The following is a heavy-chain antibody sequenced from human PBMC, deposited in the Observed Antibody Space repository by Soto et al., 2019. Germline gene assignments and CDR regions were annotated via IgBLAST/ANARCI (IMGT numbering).Heavy chain of an antibody. CDR3: AREGIAASGPNFYDF. CDR2: ISFDGSTK. Sequence: QVQLVESGGGVVQPGRSLTIFCTASGFTFKHNALHWIRQAPAKGLEWVADISFDGSTKNYADSVKGRFTISRDNSKNTLSLQMRALKGVDTATYDCAREGIAASGPNFYDFWGHGTLVAVSS. J-gene: IGHJ4*01. CDR1: GFTFKHNA. V-gene: IGHV3-30-3*01. D-gene: IGHD6-25*01.